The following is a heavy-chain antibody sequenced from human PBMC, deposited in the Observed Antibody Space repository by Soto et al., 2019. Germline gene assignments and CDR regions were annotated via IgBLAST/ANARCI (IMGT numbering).Heavy chain of an antibody. CDR3: ARVWFGEIGVYYYYGMDV. V-gene: IGHV6-1*01. CDR2: TYYRSKWYN. Sequence: SQTLSLTCAISGDSVSSNSAVWDWIRQSPSRGLAWLGRTYYRSKWYNDYAVSVKSRITINPDTSKNQFSLQLNSVTPEDTAVYYCARVWFGEIGVYYYYGMDVWGQGTTVTVSS. D-gene: IGHD3-10*01. J-gene: IGHJ6*02. CDR1: GDSVSSNSAV.